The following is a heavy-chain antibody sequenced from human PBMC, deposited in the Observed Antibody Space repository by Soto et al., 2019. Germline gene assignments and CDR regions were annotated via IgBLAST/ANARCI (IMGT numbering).Heavy chain of an antibody. CDR1: GYTFTSYA. CDR2: INAGNGNT. J-gene: IGHJ6*02. Sequence: GASVKVSCKASGYTFTSYAMHWVRQAPGQRLEWMGWINAGNGNTEYSQKFQGRVTITRDTSASTAYMELSSLRSEDTAVYYCARSQPPFRGVISDGMDVWGQGTTVTVSS. V-gene: IGHV1-3*01. D-gene: IGHD3-10*01. CDR3: ARSQPPFRGVISDGMDV.